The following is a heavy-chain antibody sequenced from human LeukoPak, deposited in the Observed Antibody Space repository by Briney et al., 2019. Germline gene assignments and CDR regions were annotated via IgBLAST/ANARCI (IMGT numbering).Heavy chain of an antibody. J-gene: IGHJ4*02. Sequence: ASVKVSCKASGYTFTSYGISWVRQAPGQGLEWMGWISAYNGNTNYAQKLQGRVTMTTDTSTSTAYMELSSLRSEDTAVYYCTRAHYMTGFGYWGQGTLVTVSS. V-gene: IGHV1-18*01. CDR2: ISAYNGNT. D-gene: IGHD1-14*01. CDR3: TRAHYMTGFGY. CDR1: GYTFTSYG.